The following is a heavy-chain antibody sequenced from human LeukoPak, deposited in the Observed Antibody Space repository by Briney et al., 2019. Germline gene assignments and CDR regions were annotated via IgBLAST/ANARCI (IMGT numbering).Heavy chain of an antibody. CDR2: ISGIGSST. V-gene: IGHV3-11*01. CDR1: GFTFSDYY. Sequence: GGSLRLSCAASGFTFSDYYMGWIRQAPRKGLEWVSYISGIGSSTNYADSVTGRFTISRDNAKNSLYLQMNSLRADDTAVYYCARGRIDDILRFDPWGQGTLVTVSS. CDR3: ARGRIDDILRFDP. D-gene: IGHD3-9*01. J-gene: IGHJ5*02.